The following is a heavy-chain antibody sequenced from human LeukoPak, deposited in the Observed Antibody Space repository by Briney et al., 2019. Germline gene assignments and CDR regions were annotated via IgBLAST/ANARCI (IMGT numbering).Heavy chain of an antibody. D-gene: IGHD3-10*01. V-gene: IGHV1-2*02. CDR2: INGKRGDT. CDR3: ARDHDWGVDY. CDR1: GFTFTDHY. Sequence: ASVTVSCKASGFTFTDHYMHWVRQAPGRGLEWMGWINGKRGDTNYAQNFQDRVTMTRDTSTSTVYMELSRLTVDDTAVYYCARDHDWGVDYWGQGTLFTVSS. J-gene: IGHJ4*02.